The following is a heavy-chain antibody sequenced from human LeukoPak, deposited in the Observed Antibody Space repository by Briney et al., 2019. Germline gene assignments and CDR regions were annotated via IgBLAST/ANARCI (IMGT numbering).Heavy chain of an antibody. CDR1: GYSFTSYW. D-gene: IGHD4-17*01. CDR2: IDPIDSYT. CDR3: ARQTTVTTQSDY. J-gene: IGHJ4*02. V-gene: IGHV5-10-1*01. Sequence: GESLKISCKGSGYSFTSYWIGWVRQMPGKGLEWMGRIDPIDSYTNYSPSFQGHVTFSVDKSINTAYLQWSSLKASDTAMYYCARQTTVTTQSDYWGQGTLVTVSS.